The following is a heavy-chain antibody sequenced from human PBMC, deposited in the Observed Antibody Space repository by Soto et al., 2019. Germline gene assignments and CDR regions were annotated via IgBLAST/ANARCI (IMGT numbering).Heavy chain of an antibody. D-gene: IGHD2-15*01. Sequence: QVQLQESGPGLVKPSQTLSLTCTVSGGSISSGGYYWSWIRQHPGTGLEWIGYIYYSGSTYYNPSLKSRVTLSVYASKNQCSRKLSSVTAAGTAVYYCARVPLPVALGYCSGCSCYSYAFDIWGQGGMVTVSS. J-gene: IGHJ3*02. CDR3: ARVPLPVALGYCSGCSCYSYAFDI. V-gene: IGHV4-31*03. CDR2: IYYSGST. CDR1: GGSISSGGYY.